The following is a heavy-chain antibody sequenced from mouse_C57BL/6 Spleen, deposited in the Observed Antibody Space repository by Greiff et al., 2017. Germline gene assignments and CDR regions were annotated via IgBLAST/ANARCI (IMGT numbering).Heavy chain of an antibody. J-gene: IGHJ2*01. CDR1: GFSLTSYG. CDR3: ARNGGMITTVYFDY. D-gene: IGHD2-4*01. V-gene: IGHV2-2*01. Sequence: VQLQQSGPGLVQPSQSLSITCTVSGFSLTSYGVHWVRQSPGKGLEWLGVIWSGGSTDYNAAFISRLSISKDNSKSQVFFKMNSLQADDTAIYYCARNGGMITTVYFDYWGQGTTLTVSS. CDR2: IWSGGST.